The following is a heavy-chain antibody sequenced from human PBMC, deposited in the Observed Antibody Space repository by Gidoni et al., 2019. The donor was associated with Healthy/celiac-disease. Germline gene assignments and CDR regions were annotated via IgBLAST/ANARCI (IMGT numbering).Heavy chain of an antibody. J-gene: IGHJ4*02. CDR2: ISWNSGSI. Sequence: EVQLVESGGGLVQPGRSLRLSCAASGFTFDDYAMHWVRHAPGKGLEWVTGISWNSGSIGYADSVKGRFTISRDNAKNSLYLQMNSLRAEDTALYYCAKGFDSWLPFDYWGQGTLVTVSS. V-gene: IGHV3-9*01. CDR3: AKGFDSWLPFDY. CDR1: GFTFDDYA. D-gene: IGHD6-13*01.